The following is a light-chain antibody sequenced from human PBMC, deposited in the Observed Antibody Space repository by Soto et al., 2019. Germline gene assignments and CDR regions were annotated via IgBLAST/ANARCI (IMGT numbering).Light chain of an antibody. Sequence: DTEMPQSPSSASASVGDRITITRRASQSLNKWLAWYQQKPGKAPNLLIHSASTLQDDVPSRFSGSGSGTDFTLTINGLQPEDFATYYCQQSNSFPYPFGPGTKVDIK. CDR3: QQSNSFPYP. J-gene: IGKJ3*01. CDR1: QSLNKW. CDR2: SAS. V-gene: IGKV1-12*01.